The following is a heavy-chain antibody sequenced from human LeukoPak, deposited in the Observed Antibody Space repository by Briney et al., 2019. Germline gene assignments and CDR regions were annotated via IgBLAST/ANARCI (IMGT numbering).Heavy chain of an antibody. V-gene: IGHV6-1*01. Sequence: SQTLSLTCAISGDSVSSNSADWNWSRQSPSRGLEWLERRYYRSKWYNDYAVSVKSRITNNPDTSKNQFSLQLNSVPPEDTAVYYCARDRSGSSGWYTTSDAFDIWGQGTMVTVSS. CDR3: ARDRSGSSGWYTTSDAFDI. CDR1: GDSVSSNSAD. J-gene: IGHJ3*02. D-gene: IGHD6-19*01. CDR2: RYYRSKWYN.